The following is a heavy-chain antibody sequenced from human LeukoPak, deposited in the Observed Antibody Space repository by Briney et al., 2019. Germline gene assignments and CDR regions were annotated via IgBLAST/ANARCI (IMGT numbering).Heavy chain of an antibody. V-gene: IGHV3-72*01. D-gene: IGHD1-26*01. CDR1: GFTFDDYA. CDR3: ASLPGGSYYSVVS. J-gene: IGHJ5*02. Sequence: PGRSLRLSCAASGFTFDDYAMHWVRQAPGKGLEWVGRTRNKANSYTTEYAASVKGRFTISRDDSKNSLYLRMNSLKTEDTAVYYCASLPGGSYYSVVSWGQGTLVTVSS. CDR2: TRNKANSYTT.